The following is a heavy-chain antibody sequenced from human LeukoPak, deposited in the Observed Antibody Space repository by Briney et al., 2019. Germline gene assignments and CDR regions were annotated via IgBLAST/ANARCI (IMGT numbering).Heavy chain of an antibody. D-gene: IGHD3-10*01. CDR2: IYYSGYT. CDR3: GRGGRHLWSSIDQ. J-gene: IGHJ4*02. V-gene: IGHV4-31*03. Sequence: PSETLSLTCTVSGDSISSGVYFWTWIRQHPGKGLEWIGYIYYSGYTYYNPSLKSRLSMSIDTSKNCFSLKLSSVTAADTAVYYCGRGGRHLWSSIDQWGQGTLVTVAS. CDR1: GDSISSGVYF.